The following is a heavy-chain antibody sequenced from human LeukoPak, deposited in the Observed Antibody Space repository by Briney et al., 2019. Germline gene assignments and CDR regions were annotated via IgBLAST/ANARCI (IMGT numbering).Heavy chain of an antibody. CDR3: ARDREIVMVTAPDY. J-gene: IGHJ4*02. CDR2: ISYDGSKI. V-gene: IGHV3-30*04. D-gene: IGHD5-18*01. CDR1: GFSFSTYT. Sequence: GGSLRLSCAASGFSFSTYTMHWVRRAPGKGLEWVAVISYDGSKIYYGDSVKGRFTISRDNSKNTQYLQMNSLRAEDTAVYYCARDREIVMVTAPDYWGQGTLVIVSS.